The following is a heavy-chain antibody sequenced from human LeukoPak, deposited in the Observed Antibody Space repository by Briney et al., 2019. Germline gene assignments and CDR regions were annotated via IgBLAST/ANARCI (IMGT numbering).Heavy chain of an antibody. CDR1: GYTFTSYD. CDR3: ARGRSGDSSSWYYYYYGMGV. J-gene: IGHJ6*02. CDR2: MNPNSGNT. V-gene: IGHV1-8*01. D-gene: IGHD6-13*01. Sequence: ASVKVSCKASGYTFTSYDINWVRQATGQGLEWMGWMNPNSGNTGYAQKFQGRVTMTRNTSISTAYMELSSLRSEDTAVYYCARGRSGDSSSWYYYYYGMGVWGQGTTVTVSS.